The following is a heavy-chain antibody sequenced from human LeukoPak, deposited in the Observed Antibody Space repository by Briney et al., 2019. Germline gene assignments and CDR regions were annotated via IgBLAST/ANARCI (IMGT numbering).Heavy chain of an antibody. D-gene: IGHD3-22*01. CDR2: ISSNGGST. Sequence: GGSLRPSCSASGFTFSTYFMHCVRQAPGKGLGYVSAISSNGGSTYYADSVKGRFTISRDNSKNTLYLQMSSLRAEDTAVYHCVKDDSYYYDSSGYPHWGQGTLVTVSS. CDR1: GFTFSTYF. V-gene: IGHV3-64D*09. J-gene: IGHJ4*02. CDR3: VKDDSYYYDSSGYPH.